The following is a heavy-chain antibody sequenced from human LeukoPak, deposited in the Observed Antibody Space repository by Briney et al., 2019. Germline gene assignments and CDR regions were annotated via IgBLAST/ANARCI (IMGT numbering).Heavy chain of an antibody. CDR2: IIPIFGTA. CDR3: ARGGYSSGAYWFDP. Sequence: SVKVSCKASGGTFSSYAISWVRQAPGQGLEWMGRIIPIFGTANYAQKFQGRVTITTDESTSTAYMELSSLRSGDTAVYYCARGGYSSGAYWFDPWGQGTLVTVSS. CDR1: GGTFSSYA. V-gene: IGHV1-69*05. D-gene: IGHD6-19*01. J-gene: IGHJ5*02.